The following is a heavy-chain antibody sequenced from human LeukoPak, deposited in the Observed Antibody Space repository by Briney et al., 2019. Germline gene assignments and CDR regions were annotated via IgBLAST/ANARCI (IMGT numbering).Heavy chain of an antibody. J-gene: IGHJ5*02. CDR3: ARSVIPAATAWFDP. D-gene: IGHD2-2*01. V-gene: IGHV1-69*02. CDR2: IIPILGIA. CDR1: GGTFSSYT. Sequence: SVKVSCKASGGTFSSYTISWVRQAPGQGLEWVGRIIPILGIANYAQKFQGRVTITADKSTSTAYMELSSLRSEDTAVYYCARSVIPAATAWFDPWGQGTLVTVSS.